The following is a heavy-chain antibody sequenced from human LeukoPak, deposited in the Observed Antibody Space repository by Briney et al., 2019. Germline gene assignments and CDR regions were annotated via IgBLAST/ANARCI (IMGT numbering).Heavy chain of an antibody. V-gene: IGHV3-7*01. CDR3: ARGDRGFDY. CDR2: INQDGSEK. Sequence: GGSLRLSCAASGFTFSASWMTWVRQAPGKGLEWVTNINQDGSEKYYVDSVKGRFTISRDNARNALYLQMNSLRTEDTAVYYCARGDRGFDYWGQGTLVTVS. CDR1: GFTFSASW. J-gene: IGHJ4*02.